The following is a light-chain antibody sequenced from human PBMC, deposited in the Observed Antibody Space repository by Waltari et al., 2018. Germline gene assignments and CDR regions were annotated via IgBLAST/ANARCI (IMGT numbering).Light chain of an antibody. CDR1: QSIRSH. V-gene: IGKV1-39*01. Sequence: DIQMTQSPSSLSASVGDRVTITCRASQSIRSHLNWYQLKPGKAPKLLIYAASSLQIVVPSRFGVSGSGTDFTLTISSLQPEDFATYYCQQSYSSPRTFGQGTRVEIK. CDR3: QQSYSSPRT. J-gene: IGKJ1*01. CDR2: AAS.